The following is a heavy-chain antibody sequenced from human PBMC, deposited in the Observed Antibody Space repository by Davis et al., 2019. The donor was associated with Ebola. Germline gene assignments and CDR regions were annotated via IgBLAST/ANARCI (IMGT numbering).Heavy chain of an antibody. CDR2: IYYSGST. CDR3: ARHASGYSSSSGWGLADY. CDR1: GGSISSSSYY. D-gene: IGHD6-6*01. J-gene: IGHJ4*02. Sequence: PSETLSLTCTVSGGSISSSSYYWGWIRQPPGKGLEWIGSIYYSGSTYYNPSLKSRVTISVDTSKNQFSLKLSSVTAADTAVYYCARHASGYSSSSGWGLADYWGQGTLVTVSS. V-gene: IGHV4-39*01.